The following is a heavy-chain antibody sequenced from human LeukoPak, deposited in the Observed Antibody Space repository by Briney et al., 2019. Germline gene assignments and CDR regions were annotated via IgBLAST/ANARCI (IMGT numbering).Heavy chain of an antibody. J-gene: IGHJ6*02. V-gene: IGHV1-2*06. CDR1: GYTFTGYY. Sequence: ASVKVSCKASGYTFTGYYMHWVRQAPGQELEWMGRFNPNSGGTNYAQKFQGRVTMTRDTSISTAYMELSRLRSDDTAVYYCARVEYDFWSGYPYYYYYGMDVWGQGTTVTVSS. CDR3: ARVEYDFWSGYPYYYYYGMDV. CDR2: FNPNSGGT. D-gene: IGHD3-3*01.